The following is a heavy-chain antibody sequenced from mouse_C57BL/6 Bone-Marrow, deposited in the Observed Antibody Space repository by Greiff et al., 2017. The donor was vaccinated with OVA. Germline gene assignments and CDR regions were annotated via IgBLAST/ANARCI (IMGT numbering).Heavy chain of an antibody. V-gene: IGHV5-15*01. CDR3: ARLRILGYFDV. Sequence: EVKLMESGGGLVQPGGSLKLSCAASGFTFSDYGMAWVRQAPRKGPEWVAFISNLAYSIYYADTVTGRFTISRENAKNTLYLAMSSLRSEDQAMDYCARLRILGYFDVWGTGTTVTVSS. CDR2: ISNLAYSI. CDR1: GFTFSDYG. J-gene: IGHJ1*03.